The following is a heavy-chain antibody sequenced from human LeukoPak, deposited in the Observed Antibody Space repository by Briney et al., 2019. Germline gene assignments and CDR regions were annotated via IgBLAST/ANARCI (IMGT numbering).Heavy chain of an antibody. J-gene: IGHJ3*02. Sequence: GGSLRLSCAASGFTFSSYWMSWVRQAPGKGLEWVANTKQDGSEKYYVDSVKGRFTISRDNAKNSLYLQMNSLRAEDTAVYYCASGGGEYQLLPDAFDIWGQGTMVTVSS. D-gene: IGHD2-2*01. V-gene: IGHV3-7*01. CDR1: GFTFSSYW. CDR2: TKQDGSEK. CDR3: ASGGGEYQLLPDAFDI.